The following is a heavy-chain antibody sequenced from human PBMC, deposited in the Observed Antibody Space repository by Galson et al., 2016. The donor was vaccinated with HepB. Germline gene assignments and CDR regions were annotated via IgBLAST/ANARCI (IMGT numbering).Heavy chain of an antibody. CDR3: ARQDRAGLVNF. J-gene: IGHJ3*01. CDR2: IYYSGTT. D-gene: IGHD6-19*01. V-gene: IGHV4-39*01. CDR1: GGSISSSSYS. Sequence: SETLSLTCTVSGGSISSSSYSWAWIRQPPGKGLDWIGSIYYSGTTHYNPSLQSRVSISVDTSKNQFSLRLTSVSAADTAMYSCARQDRAGLVNFWGQGTMVTVSS.